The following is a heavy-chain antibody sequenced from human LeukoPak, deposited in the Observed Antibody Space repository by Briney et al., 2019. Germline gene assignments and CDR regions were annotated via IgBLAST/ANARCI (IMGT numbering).Heavy chain of an antibody. CDR1: GFTFSSYA. J-gene: IGHJ4*02. D-gene: IGHD3-22*01. V-gene: IGHV3-23*01. Sequence: GGSLRLSCAASGFTFSSYAMSWVRQAPGKGLDWVSAISGSGGTTYYADSVKGRFTISRDNSKNTLYLQMNSLRAEDTAVYYCAIISYYYDSSGFWGQGTLVTVSS. CDR3: AIISYYYDSSGF. CDR2: ISGSGGTT.